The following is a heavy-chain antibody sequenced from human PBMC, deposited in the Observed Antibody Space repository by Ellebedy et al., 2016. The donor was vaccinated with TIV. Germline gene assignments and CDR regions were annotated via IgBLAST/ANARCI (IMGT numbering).Heavy chain of an antibody. CDR1: GGSISSGGYY. J-gene: IGHJ6*02. V-gene: IGHV4-31*03. Sequence: SETLSLXXTVSGGSISSGGYYCSWIRQHPGKGLEWIGYIYYSGSTYYNPSLKSRVTISVDTSKNQFSLKLSSMTAADTAVYYCARYPARYNYYGMDVWGQGTTVTVSS. CDR3: ARYPARYNYYGMDV. CDR2: IYYSGST. D-gene: IGHD2-2*02.